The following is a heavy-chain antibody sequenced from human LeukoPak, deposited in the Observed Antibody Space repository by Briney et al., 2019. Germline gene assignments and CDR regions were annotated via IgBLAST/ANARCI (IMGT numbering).Heavy chain of an antibody. J-gene: IGHJ6*02. V-gene: IGHV4-59*08. CDR2: IYYSGST. D-gene: IGHD3-22*01. CDR1: GGSIGSYY. CDR3: ARPLHDSSGYWDPWGMDV. Sequence: SETLSLTCTVSGGSIGSYYWSWIRQPPGKGLEWIGYIYYSGSTNYNPSLKSRVTISVDTSKNQFSLKLSSVTAADTAVYYCARPLHDSSGYWDPWGMDVWGQGTTVTVSS.